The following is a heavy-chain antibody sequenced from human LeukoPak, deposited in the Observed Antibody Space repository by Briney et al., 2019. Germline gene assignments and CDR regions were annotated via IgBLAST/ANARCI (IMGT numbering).Heavy chain of an antibody. Sequence: GGSLRLSCAASGFTFSSYAMSWVRQAPGKGLEWVSAISGSGGSTYYADSVKGRFTISRDNSKSTLYLQMNSLRAEDTAVYYCAKDLPLYGSGSNSIDYWGQGTLVTVSS. CDR3: AKDLPLYGSGSNSIDY. CDR2: ISGSGGST. J-gene: IGHJ4*02. V-gene: IGHV3-23*01. D-gene: IGHD3-10*01. CDR1: GFTFSSYA.